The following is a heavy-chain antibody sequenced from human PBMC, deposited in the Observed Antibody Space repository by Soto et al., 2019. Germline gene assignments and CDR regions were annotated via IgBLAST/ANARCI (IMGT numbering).Heavy chain of an antibody. J-gene: IGHJ4*01. CDR1: GFTFSNYW. Sequence: EVQLVESGGGLVQPGGSLRLSCAASGFTFSNYWMSWVRQAPGKGLEWVAKINKGGSEKWSADSVKGRFTISRDNAKNSLYLQLNSLGAEDTAVYYCVKDDGDYSFDYWGHGTLVTVSS. CDR3: VKDDGDYSFDY. V-gene: IGHV3-7*01. D-gene: IGHD4-17*01. CDR2: INKGGSEK.